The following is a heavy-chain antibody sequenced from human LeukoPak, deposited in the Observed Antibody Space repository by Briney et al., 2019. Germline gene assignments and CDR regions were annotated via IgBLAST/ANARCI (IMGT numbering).Heavy chain of an antibody. D-gene: IGHD1-26*01. V-gene: IGHV5-51*01. J-gene: IGHJ4*02. CDR2: VYPCYSYT. Sequence: GESLKISCKGSGYSFNTYWNAWVRQMPGKGLEVMVIVYPCYSYTRYSPSFQGQVTIPDDKFLRPAYPQCSKPKTPDPAINYFARHFRVGATQSNFYFWGQGTLVTVSS. CDR1: GYSFNTYW. CDR3: ARHFRVGATQSNFYF.